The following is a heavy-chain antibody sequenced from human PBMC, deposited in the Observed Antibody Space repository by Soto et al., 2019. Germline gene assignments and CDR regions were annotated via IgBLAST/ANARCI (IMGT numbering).Heavy chain of an antibody. V-gene: IGHV4-31*03. CDR3: ARDSDSNAYYYYGMDV. CDR1: GGSISSDDY. J-gene: IGHJ6*02. D-gene: IGHD4-4*01. CDR2: IFYSGNT. Sequence: SETLSLTCTVSGGSISSDDYWSWIRQHPGKGLEWIGYIFYSGNTYYNPSLKSRVTISVDTSKNQFSLKLSSVTAADTAVYYCARDSDSNAYYYYGMDVWGHGITVTVSS.